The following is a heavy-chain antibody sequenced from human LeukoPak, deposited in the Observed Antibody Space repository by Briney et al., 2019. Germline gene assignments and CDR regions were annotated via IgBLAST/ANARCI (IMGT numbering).Heavy chain of an antibody. D-gene: IGHD3-22*01. CDR2: FDPEDGET. CDR1: GYTLTELS. Sequence: ASVKVSCKVSGYTLTELSMHWVRQAPGKGLEWMGGFDPEDGETIYAQKFQGRVTVTEDTSTDTAYMELSSLRSEDTAVYYCATYYYDSSGYYPSFDYWGQGTLVTVSS. J-gene: IGHJ4*02. V-gene: IGHV1-24*01. CDR3: ATYYYDSSGYYPSFDY.